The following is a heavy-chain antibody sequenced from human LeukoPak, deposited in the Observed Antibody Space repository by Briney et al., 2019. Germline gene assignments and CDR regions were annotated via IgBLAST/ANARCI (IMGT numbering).Heavy chain of an antibody. CDR2: IYTSGST. Sequence: PSETLSLTCTVSGGSISSGNYYWSWIRQPVGKGLEWIGRIYTSGSTNYNPSLKSRVTISVDTSKNQFSLKVSSVTAADTAVYYCARARRPRGGGKAYAFDIWGQGTMVTVSS. CDR1: GGSISSGNYY. CDR3: ARARRPRGGGKAYAFDI. D-gene: IGHD4-23*01. J-gene: IGHJ3*02. V-gene: IGHV4-61*02.